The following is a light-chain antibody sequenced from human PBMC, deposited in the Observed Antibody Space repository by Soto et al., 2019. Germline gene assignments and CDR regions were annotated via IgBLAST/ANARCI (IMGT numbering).Light chain of an antibody. Sequence: DIQMTQSPSSLSASVGDRVTITCRASQGISNFLAWYQQKPGKVPKLLIYAASTLQSGVPSRFSGSGSGTDFTLTITSLQPEDVATYYCQKYNSAPWTFGQGIKVEIK. CDR3: QKYNSAPWT. J-gene: IGKJ1*01. CDR2: AAS. CDR1: QGISNF. V-gene: IGKV1-27*01.